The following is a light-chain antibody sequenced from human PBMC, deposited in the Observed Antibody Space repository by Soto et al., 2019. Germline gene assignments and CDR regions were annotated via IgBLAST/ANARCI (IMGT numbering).Light chain of an antibody. V-gene: IGKV3-15*01. CDR1: QNVSSN. Sequence: EIVMTQSPATLSVSPGERATLSCRASQNVSSNLAWYQQKPGQAPRLLIYGAFTRASGVPARFSGSGSGTEFTLTISSLQSEDFAVYYCQQYNDGPLTFGPGTKVDIK. J-gene: IGKJ3*01. CDR3: QQYNDGPLT. CDR2: GAF.